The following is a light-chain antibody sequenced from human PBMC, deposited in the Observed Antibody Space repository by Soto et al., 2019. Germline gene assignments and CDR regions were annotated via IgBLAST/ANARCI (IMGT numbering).Light chain of an antibody. CDR1: QRISRW. CDR2: AAS. Sequence: DIQMTQFPSSVSASVGDRITITCRASQRISRWLAWYQQKPGRAPKLLIYAASNLQSGVPSRFSGSGSGTDFTLTITSLQAEDFATYYCQQSYGSPPFTFGPGTRVDI. V-gene: IGKV1-12*01. CDR3: QQSYGSPPFT. J-gene: IGKJ3*01.